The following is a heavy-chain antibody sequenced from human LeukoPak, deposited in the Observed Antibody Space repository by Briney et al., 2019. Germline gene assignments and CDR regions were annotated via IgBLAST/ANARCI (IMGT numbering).Heavy chain of an antibody. J-gene: IGHJ4*02. Sequence: GGSLRLSCAASGFTFSSHPMSWVRQAPGKGLEWVSAISGSGGSTYYADSVKGRFTISRDNSKNTLYLQMNSLRAEDTAVYYCAKDKAYYDYVWGSYRYSLPMGYWGQGTLVTVSS. CDR3: AKDKAYYDYVWGSYRYSLPMGY. D-gene: IGHD3-16*02. V-gene: IGHV3-23*01. CDR1: GFTFSSHP. CDR2: ISGSGGST.